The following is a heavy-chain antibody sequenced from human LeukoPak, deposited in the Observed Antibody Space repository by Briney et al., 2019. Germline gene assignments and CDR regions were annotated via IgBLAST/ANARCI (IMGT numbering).Heavy chain of an antibody. J-gene: IGHJ3*02. CDR2: IRNKANSYTT. Sequence: QTGGSLRLSCAASGFTFSDHYMDWVRQASGKGLEWVGRIRNKANSYTTEYAASVKGRFTVSRDDSKNSLYLQMNSLTAEDTAVYYCARGPYGGTPDAFDIWGQGTVVTVSS. D-gene: IGHD4-17*01. V-gene: IGHV3-72*01. CDR3: ARGPYGGTPDAFDI. CDR1: GFTFSDHY.